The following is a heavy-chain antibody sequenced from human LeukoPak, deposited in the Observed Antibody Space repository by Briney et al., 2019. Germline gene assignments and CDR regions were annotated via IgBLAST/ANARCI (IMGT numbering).Heavy chain of an antibody. CDR2: IYYSGST. D-gene: IGHD2-15*01. J-gene: IGHJ3*02. CDR1: GGSVSSGSYY. Sequence: PSETLSLTCTVSGGSVSSGSYYWSWIRQPSGKGLEWIGYIYYSGSTNYNPSLKSRVTISVDTSKNQFSLKLSSVTAADTAVYYCASSGNDAFDIWGQGTMVTVSS. V-gene: IGHV4-61*01. CDR3: ASSGNDAFDI.